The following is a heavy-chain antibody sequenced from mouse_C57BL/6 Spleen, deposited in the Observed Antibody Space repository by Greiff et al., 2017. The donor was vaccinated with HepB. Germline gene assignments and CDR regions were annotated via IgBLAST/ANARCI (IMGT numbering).Heavy chain of an antibody. Sequence: DVKLVESGGGLVKPGGSLKLSCAASGFTFSDYGMHWVRQAPEKGLEWVAYISSGSSTIYYADTVKGRFTISRDNAKNTLFLQMTSLRSEDTAMYYCARDSRYFTMDYWGQGTSVTVSS. J-gene: IGHJ4*01. CDR2: ISSGSSTI. CDR3: ARDSRYFTMDY. CDR1: GFTFSDYG. V-gene: IGHV5-17*01.